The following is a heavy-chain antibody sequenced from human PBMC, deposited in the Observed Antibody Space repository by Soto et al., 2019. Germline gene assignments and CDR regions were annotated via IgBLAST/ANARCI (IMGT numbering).Heavy chain of an antibody. CDR2: VYSSGTT. D-gene: IGHD2-21*01. V-gene: IGHV4-4*07. Sequence: SETLSLTCTVSGGSINSYWWSWIRQPAGKGLEWIGRVYSSGTTDYNPSLNSRATMSVETSKNQFSLKLSSVTAADTAVYYCARDIASYAYGEGYWGQGIQVTAPQ. J-gene: IGHJ4*02. CDR1: GGSINSYW. CDR3: ARDIASYAYGEGY.